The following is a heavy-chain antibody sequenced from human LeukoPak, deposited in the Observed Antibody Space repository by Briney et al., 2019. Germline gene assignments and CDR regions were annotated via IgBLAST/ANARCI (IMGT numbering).Heavy chain of an antibody. CDR3: ARGPSGSYFGYSRGD. J-gene: IGHJ4*02. Sequence: GASVKVSCKASGYTFTSYAMNWVRQAPGQGLEWMGWINTNTGNPTYAQGFTGRFVFSLDTSVSTAYLQISSLKAEDTAVYYCARGPSGSYFGYSRGDWGQGTLVIVSS. V-gene: IGHV7-4-1*02. CDR2: INTNTGNP. D-gene: IGHD3-10*01. CDR1: GYTFTSYA.